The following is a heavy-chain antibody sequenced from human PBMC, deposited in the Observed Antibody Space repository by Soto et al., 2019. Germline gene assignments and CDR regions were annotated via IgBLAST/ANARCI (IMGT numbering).Heavy chain of an antibody. CDR3: AKDLEHYTVTGYSYGLDV. Sequence: GGSLRLSCAASGFTVSSNYMSWVRQAPGKGLEWVSVIYSGGSTYYADSVKGRFTISRDNSKNTLYLQMNSLGAEDTAVYYCAKDLEHYTVTGYSYGLDVWGQGTAVTVSS. V-gene: IGHV3-66*01. J-gene: IGHJ6*02. D-gene: IGHD3-3*01. CDR2: IYSGGST. CDR1: GFTVSSNY.